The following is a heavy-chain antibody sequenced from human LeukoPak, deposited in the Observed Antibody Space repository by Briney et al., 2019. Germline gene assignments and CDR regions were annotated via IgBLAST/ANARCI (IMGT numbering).Heavy chain of an antibody. V-gene: IGHV1-46*01. CDR2: INPSGGST. J-gene: IGHJ6*04. Sequence: ASVKVSCKASGYTFTSYYMHWVRQAPGQGLEWMGIINPSGGSTSYAQKFQGRVTMTRDMSTSTVYMELSSLRAEDTAVYYCAELGITMIGGVRGKGTTVTISS. CDR3: AELGITMIGGV. CDR1: GYTFTSYY. D-gene: IGHD3-10*02.